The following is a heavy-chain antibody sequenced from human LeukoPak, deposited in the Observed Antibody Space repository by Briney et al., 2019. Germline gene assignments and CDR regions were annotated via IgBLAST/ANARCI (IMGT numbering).Heavy chain of an antibody. Sequence: KPSETLSLTCTVSGGSISSSSYYWGWIRQPPGKGLEWVSSISSSSGYIYYADSLKGRFTISRDNAKNSLYLQMNSLRAEDTAVYYCARDRVRGKDGMDVWGQGTTVTVSS. V-gene: IGHV3-21*01. CDR3: ARDRVRGKDGMDV. CDR2: ISSSSGYI. D-gene: IGHD3-10*01. J-gene: IGHJ6*02. CDR1: GGSISSSS.